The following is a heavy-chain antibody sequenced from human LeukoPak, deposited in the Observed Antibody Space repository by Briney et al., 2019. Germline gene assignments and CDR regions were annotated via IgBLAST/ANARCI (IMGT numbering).Heavy chain of an antibody. V-gene: IGHV3-30*03. CDR3: ARNELELRYYFDY. CDR1: GFTFSSYS. Sequence: PGGSLRLSCAASGFTFSSYSMNWVRQAPGKGLEWVAVISYDGSNKYYADSVKGRFTISRDNSKNTLYLQMNSLRAEDTAVYYCARNELELRYYFDYWGQGTLVTVSS. J-gene: IGHJ4*02. CDR2: ISYDGSNK. D-gene: IGHD1-7*01.